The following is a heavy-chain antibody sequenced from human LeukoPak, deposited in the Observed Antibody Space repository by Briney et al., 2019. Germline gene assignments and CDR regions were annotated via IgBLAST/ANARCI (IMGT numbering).Heavy chain of an antibody. V-gene: IGHV3-21*06. D-gene: IGHD1-26*01. CDR3: AKDLGWELDNWFDP. Sequence: GGSLRLSCAASGFTFSSYSMNWVRQAPGKGLEWVSSITRSNYIYYADSVKGRFTISRDNAKNSLYLQMNSLRAEDTAVYYCAKDLGWELDNWFDPWGQGTLVTVSS. CDR1: GFTFSSYS. J-gene: IGHJ5*02. CDR2: ITRSNYI.